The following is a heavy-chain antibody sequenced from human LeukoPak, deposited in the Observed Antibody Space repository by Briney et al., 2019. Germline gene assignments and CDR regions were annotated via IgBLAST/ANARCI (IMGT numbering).Heavy chain of an antibody. CDR1: GVSISSYY. D-gene: IGHD1-26*01. CDR2: IYYSGST. CDR3: ASKRA. J-gene: IGHJ4*02. Sequence: SETLSLTCTVSGVSISSYYWSWIRHPPGKGLEWIGYIYYSGSTNYNPSLKSRITISVDTTKNQFSLQLSSVTAADTAVYYCASKRAWGQGTLVTVSS. V-gene: IGHV4-59*01.